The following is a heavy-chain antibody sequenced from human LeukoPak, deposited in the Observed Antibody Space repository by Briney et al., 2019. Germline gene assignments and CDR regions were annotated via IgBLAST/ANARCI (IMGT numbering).Heavy chain of an antibody. Sequence: ASVKVSCKASGYTFTSYGISWVRQAPGQGLEWMGLISAYNGNTNYAQKLQGRVTMTTDTSTSTAYMELRSLRSDDTAVYYCARRAIFGVVPLYFDYWGQGTLVTVSS. V-gene: IGHV1-18*01. CDR1: GYTFTSYG. J-gene: IGHJ4*02. CDR3: ARRAIFGVVPLYFDY. CDR2: ISAYNGNT. D-gene: IGHD3-3*01.